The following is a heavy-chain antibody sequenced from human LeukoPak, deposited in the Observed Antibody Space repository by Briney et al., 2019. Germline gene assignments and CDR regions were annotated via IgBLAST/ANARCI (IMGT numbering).Heavy chain of an antibody. CDR1: GFNFDNAW. D-gene: IGHD2/OR15-2a*01. Sequence: GRSLRLSCATSGFNFDNAWMNWVRQAPGKGLEWVGRIRSNSDGGAIDYAAPVKGRFALSRDDSKNTLYLQMNSLQTEDTAMYYCATDFYDSTWGRGTLVTVSS. CDR3: ATDFYDST. CDR2: IRSNSDGGAI. V-gene: IGHV3-15*07. J-gene: IGHJ5*02.